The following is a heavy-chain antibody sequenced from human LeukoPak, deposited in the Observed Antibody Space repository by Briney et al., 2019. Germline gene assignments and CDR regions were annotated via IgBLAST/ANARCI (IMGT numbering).Heavy chain of an antibody. CDR3: AKQMVDRQLDFYMVV. J-gene: IGHJ6*03. CDR2: IRRDESNK. Sequence: GGSLRLSRVASGFTFSSYGMHWVRQAPGKGLEWVAFIRRDESNKFYADSVKGRFTISRDNSKNTLYLQMSSLRAEDTALYYCAKQMVDRQLDFYMVVWGKGTSVTVSS. D-gene: IGHD2-15*01. V-gene: IGHV3-30*02. CDR1: GFTFSSYG.